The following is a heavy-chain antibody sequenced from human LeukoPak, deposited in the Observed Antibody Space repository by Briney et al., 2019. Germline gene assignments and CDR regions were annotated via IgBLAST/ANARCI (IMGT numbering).Heavy chain of an antibody. J-gene: IGHJ4*02. V-gene: IGHV4-34*01. Sequence: SETLSLTCAVYGGSLSGFYWSWIRQSPGKGLEWIGEINQSGSTNYNPSLKSRVTISVDTSKNQFSLKLSSVTAADTAVYYCARRVRGYSYGYNYWGQGTLVTVSS. CDR2: INQSGST. CDR3: ARRVRGYSYGYNY. CDR1: GGSLSGFY. D-gene: IGHD5-18*01.